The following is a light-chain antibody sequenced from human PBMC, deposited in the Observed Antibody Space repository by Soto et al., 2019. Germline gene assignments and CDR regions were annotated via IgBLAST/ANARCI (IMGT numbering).Light chain of an antibody. CDR1: QSVSSY. V-gene: IGKV3-11*01. Sequence: EIVLTQSPATLSLSPGERATLSCRASQSVSSYLAWYQQKPGQAPRLLIYDASNRVTGIPARFSGSGSGTDFPLTISSLEPEDFAVYYCQQRSNWPPFTFGPGTKVDIK. J-gene: IGKJ3*01. CDR2: DAS. CDR3: QQRSNWPPFT.